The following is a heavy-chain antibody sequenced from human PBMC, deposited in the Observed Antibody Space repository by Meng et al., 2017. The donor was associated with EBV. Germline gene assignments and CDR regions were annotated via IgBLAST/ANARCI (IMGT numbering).Heavy chain of an antibody. Sequence: VQLVQSGAEVEKPGSSVKVSCKAFGGPFSSYAISWVRQAPGQGLEWMGGIIPIFGTANYAQKFQGRVTITADKSTSTAYMELSSLRSEDTAVYYCARAEIAAAGRLDYWGQGTLVTVSS. D-gene: IGHD6-13*01. V-gene: IGHV1-69*06. CDR3: ARAEIAAAGRLDY. J-gene: IGHJ4*02. CDR2: IIPIFGTA. CDR1: GGPFSSYA.